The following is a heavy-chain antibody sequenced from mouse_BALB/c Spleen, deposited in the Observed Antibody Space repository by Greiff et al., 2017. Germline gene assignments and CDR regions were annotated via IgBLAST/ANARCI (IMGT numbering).Heavy chain of an antibody. Sequence: EVKLVESGGGLVQPGGSRKLSCAASGFTFSSFGMHWVRQAPEKGLEWVAYISSGSSTIYYADTVKGRFTISRDNPKNTLFLQMTSLRSEDTAMYYCASGYYRSYFDYWGQGTTLTVSS. V-gene: IGHV5-17*02. CDR1: GFTFSSFG. J-gene: IGHJ2*01. D-gene: IGHD2-14*01. CDR2: ISSGSSTI. CDR3: ASGYYRSYFDY.